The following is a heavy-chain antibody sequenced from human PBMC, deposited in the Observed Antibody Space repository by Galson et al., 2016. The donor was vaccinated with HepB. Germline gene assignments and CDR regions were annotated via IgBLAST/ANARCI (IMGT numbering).Heavy chain of an antibody. CDR3: VKSVQLGRGFVT. V-gene: IGHV6-1*01. Sequence: CAISGDSVSNNIDGWNWIRQSPSRGLEWLGRTYYRTEWRYDYATSLLSRIRINPATSKNQFSLHLNFVTPEDTGVYYCVKSVQLGRGFVTWGQGTLVTVSS. CDR1: GDSVSNNIDG. D-gene: IGHD2-2*01. CDR2: TYYRTEWRY. J-gene: IGHJ4*02.